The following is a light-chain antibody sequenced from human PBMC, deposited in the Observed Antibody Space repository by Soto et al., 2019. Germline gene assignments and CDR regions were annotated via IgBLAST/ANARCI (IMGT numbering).Light chain of an antibody. CDR1: QSVSSSY. Sequence: EIVLTQSPGTLSLSPGERATLSCRASQSVSSSYLAWYQQKPGQAPRLLIYGASSRATGIPDRFSGSGSATYFTLTISRLETEDFAVDYCQQYGSSPRTCGQGTKVEIK. CDR2: GAS. CDR3: QQYGSSPRT. V-gene: IGKV3-20*01. J-gene: IGKJ1*01.